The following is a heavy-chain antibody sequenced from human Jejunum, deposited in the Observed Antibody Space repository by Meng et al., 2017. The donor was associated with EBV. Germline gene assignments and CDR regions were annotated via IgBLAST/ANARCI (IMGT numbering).Heavy chain of an antibody. Sequence: LLHEAGPRLQQPSGPRPRTCVFAGGSIGDNDWWSGVRQPPGKGLEWRGEIYHGGGTNYNPSLESRVTISVDKSKNQFSLKLNSVTVADTAVYYCAGNGYYALEYWGPGILVTVSS. CDR2: IYHGGGT. J-gene: IGHJ4*02. CDR3: AGNGYYALEY. V-gene: IGHV4-4*02. CDR1: GGSIGDNDW. D-gene: IGHD3-22*01.